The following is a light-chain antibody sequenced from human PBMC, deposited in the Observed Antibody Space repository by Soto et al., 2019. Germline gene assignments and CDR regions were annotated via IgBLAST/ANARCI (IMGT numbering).Light chain of an antibody. Sequence: QSALTQPRSVSGSPGQSVTISCTGTSSDVGGYNYVSWFQQHPGKAPKLMIYAVTERPSGVPDRFSGSTSGNTASLTISGLQAEDEADYYCCSYAGTFTYVFGTGTKVTVL. CDR2: AVT. CDR3: CSYAGTFTYV. J-gene: IGLJ1*01. V-gene: IGLV2-11*01. CDR1: SSDVGGYNY.